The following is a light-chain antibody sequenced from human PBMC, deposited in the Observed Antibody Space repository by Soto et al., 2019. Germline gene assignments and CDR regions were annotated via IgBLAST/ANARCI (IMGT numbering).Light chain of an antibody. V-gene: IGKV3-20*01. CDR1: QSINSF. CDR3: QQYGGSPRT. J-gene: IGKJ1*01. Sequence: EIVLTQSPGTLSLSPGEGATLSFGASQSINSFLAWYQQRRGQAPRLLIHGASNRATGIPDRFSGSGSGPDFTLTISRLEPEDFAVYYCQQYGGSPRTFGQGTKVDIK. CDR2: GAS.